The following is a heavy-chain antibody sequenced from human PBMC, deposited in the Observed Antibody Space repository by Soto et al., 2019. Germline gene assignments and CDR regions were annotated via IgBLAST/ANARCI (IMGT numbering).Heavy chain of an antibody. CDR3: ANLKVGATRATDVDS. CDR2: AHSSGGT. J-gene: IGHJ4*02. CDR1: GVLVSSGDYF. V-gene: IGHV4-39*02. D-gene: IGHD1-26*01. Sequence: QLKESGPGLVKPSETLSLTCNVSGVLVSSGDYFWGWIRQPPGKGLEWIGSAHSSGGTYYKPSLKARLTISVDKSKNNFSLRLNSVTAADSGVYYCANLKVGATRATDVDSWGQGKLVSVSS.